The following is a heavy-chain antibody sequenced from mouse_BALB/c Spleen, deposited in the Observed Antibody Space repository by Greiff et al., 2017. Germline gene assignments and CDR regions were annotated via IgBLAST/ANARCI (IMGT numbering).Heavy chain of an antibody. CDR3: ASYDYDWFAY. D-gene: IGHD2-4*01. J-gene: IGHJ3*01. CDR2: ISSGGST. CDR1: GFTFSSYA. V-gene: IGHV5-6-5*01. Sequence: DVMLVESGGGLVKPGGSLKLSCAASGFTFSSYAMSWVRQTPEKRLEWVASISSGGSTYYPDSVKGRFTISRDNARNILYLQMSSLRSEDTAMYYCASYDYDWFAYWGQGTLVTVSA.